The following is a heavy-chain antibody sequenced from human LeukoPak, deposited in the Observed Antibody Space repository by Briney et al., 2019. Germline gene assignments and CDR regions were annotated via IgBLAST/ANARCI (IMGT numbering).Heavy chain of an antibody. CDR1: GFTFSSYA. Sequence: PGGSLRLSCAASGFTFSSYAMHWVRQAPGKGLEWVAVISYDGSNKYYADSVKGRFTISRDNSKNTLYLQMNSLRAEDTAVYYRARVSYYSSSWYRPPDYYHTDVWGKGTTVTVSS. D-gene: IGHD6-13*01. V-gene: IGHV3-30*04. CDR3: ARVSYYSSSWYRPPDYYHTDV. CDR2: ISYDGSNK. J-gene: IGHJ6*03.